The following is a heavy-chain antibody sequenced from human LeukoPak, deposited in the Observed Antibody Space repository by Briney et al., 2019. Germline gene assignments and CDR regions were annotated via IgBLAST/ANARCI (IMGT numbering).Heavy chain of an antibody. CDR1: GFTFSSYE. J-gene: IGHJ3*02. V-gene: IGHV3-48*03. CDR3: ARAKITMIVVVPDAFDI. CDR2: ISSSGSTI. D-gene: IGHD3-22*01. Sequence: GGSLRLSCAASGFTFSSYEMNWVRQAPGKGLEWVSYISSSGSTIYYADSVKGRFTISRDNAKNSLYLQMNSLRAEDTAVYYCARAKITMIVVVPDAFDIWGQGTMVTVSS.